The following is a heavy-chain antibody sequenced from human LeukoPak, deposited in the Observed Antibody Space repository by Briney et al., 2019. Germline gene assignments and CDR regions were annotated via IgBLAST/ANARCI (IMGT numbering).Heavy chain of an antibody. CDR2: IFYNGNT. J-gene: IGHJ5*02. Sequence: SQTLSLTCTVSGDSISSEYYYWNWIRQPPGKGLEWIGQIFYNGNTFYKTSLRGRINMSVDTYKNQFSLKLSSVTAADTAVYYCAREVVTVTTNGFDPWGQGTLVTVSS. V-gene: IGHV4-30-4*01. CDR3: AREVVTVTTNGFDP. D-gene: IGHD2-21*02. CDR1: GDSISSEYYY.